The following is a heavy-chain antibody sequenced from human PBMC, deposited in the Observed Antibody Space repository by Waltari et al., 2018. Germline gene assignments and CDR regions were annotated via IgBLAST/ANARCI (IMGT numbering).Heavy chain of an antibody. D-gene: IGHD3-9*01. CDR1: GFTFSSYA. Sequence: QVQLVESGGGVVQPGRSLRLYCAASGFTFSSYALHWVRRAPGTGLEWVAVISYDGSNKDYADSVKGRFTISRDNSKNTLYLQMNSLRAEDTAVYYCARGEYYDILTGYYTYWGQGTLVTVSS. J-gene: IGHJ4*02. V-gene: IGHV3-30*01. CDR3: ARGEYYDILTGYYTY. CDR2: ISYDGSNK.